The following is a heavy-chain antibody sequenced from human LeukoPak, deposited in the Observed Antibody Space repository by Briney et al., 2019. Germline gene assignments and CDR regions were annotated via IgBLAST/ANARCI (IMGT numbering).Heavy chain of an antibody. D-gene: IGHD3-10*01. CDR1: GFTFSDYY. CDR3: ARAMVRGVIPPWFDP. Sequence: PGGSLRLSCAASGFTFSDYYMSWIRQASGKGLEWVSYISSSGSTIYYADSVKGRFTISRDNAKNSLYLQMNSLRAEDTAVYYCARAMVRGVIPPWFDPWGQGTLVTVSS. V-gene: IGHV3-11*01. J-gene: IGHJ5*02. CDR2: ISSSGSTI.